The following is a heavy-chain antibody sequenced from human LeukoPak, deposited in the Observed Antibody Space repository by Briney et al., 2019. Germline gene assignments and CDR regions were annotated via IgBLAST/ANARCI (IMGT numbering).Heavy chain of an antibody. D-gene: IGHD3/OR15-3a*01. CDR1: GGSISSGDYY. V-gene: IGHV4-30-4*08. CDR3: VRETWTGRAHPPFDY. J-gene: IGHJ4*02. Sequence: SQTLSLTCTVSGGSISSGDYYWSWIRQPPGKGLEWIGYIYYSGSTYYNPSLKSRVTISVDTSKNQFSLKLSSVTAADTAVYYCVRETWTGRAHPPFDYWGQGTLVTVSS. CDR2: IYYSGST.